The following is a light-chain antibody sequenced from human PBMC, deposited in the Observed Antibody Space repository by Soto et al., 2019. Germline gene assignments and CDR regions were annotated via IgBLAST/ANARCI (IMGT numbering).Light chain of an antibody. CDR1: HNDIGTYDY. Sequence: QSALTQPTSVSGSPGQSITISCTGNHNDIGTYDYVSWYQQHPGRAPRLLIHGVTTRPSGISGRFSASKSGLTASRTISGLQPEDEADYYCSSFTSNRIYVFGPGTKVTVL. CDR3: SSFTSNRIYV. J-gene: IGLJ1*01. V-gene: IGLV2-14*03. CDR2: GVT.